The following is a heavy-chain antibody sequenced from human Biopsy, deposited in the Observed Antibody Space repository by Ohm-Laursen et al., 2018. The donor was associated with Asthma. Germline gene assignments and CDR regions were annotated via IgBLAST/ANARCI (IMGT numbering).Heavy chain of an antibody. D-gene: IGHD2-15*01. V-gene: IGHV1-18*04. CDR2: ISGYNGDT. CDR1: GYTFTDYS. Sequence: SVKVSCNASGYTFTDYSIHWVRQAPGQGLEWMGWISGYNGDTKFAQNVKGRLSLTTDTSTSTAYMELRSLTSDDTAVYYCVRDKVVVVPGSKGPTDWFDPWGQGTLVTVSS. J-gene: IGHJ5*02. CDR3: VRDKVVVVPGSKGPTDWFDP.